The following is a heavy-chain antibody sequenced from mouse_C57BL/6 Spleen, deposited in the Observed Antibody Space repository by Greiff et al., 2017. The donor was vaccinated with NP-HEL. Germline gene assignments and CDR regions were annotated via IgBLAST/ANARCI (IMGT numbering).Heavy chain of an antibody. Sequence: VQLQQSGAELVRPGASVKLSCTASGFNIKDDFMHWVKQRPEQGLEWIGWIDPENGDTEYASKFQGKATITADTSSNTAYLQLSSLTSEDTAVYYCTTRAAYYGSQGFAYWGQGTLVTVSA. V-gene: IGHV14-4*01. D-gene: IGHD1-1*01. CDR3: TTRAAYYGSQGFAY. CDR1: GFNIKDDF. J-gene: IGHJ3*01. CDR2: IDPENGDT.